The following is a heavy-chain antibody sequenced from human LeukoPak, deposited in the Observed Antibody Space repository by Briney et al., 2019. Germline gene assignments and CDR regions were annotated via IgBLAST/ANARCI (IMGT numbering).Heavy chain of an antibody. CDR2: ISAYNGNT. V-gene: IGHV1-18*01. Sequence: ASVKVSCKASGYTFTSYGISWVRQAPGQGLEWMGWISAYNGNTNYAQKLQGRVTMTTDTSTSTAYMELRSLRSDDTAVYYCARDRYSSGWSPFDYWGQGTLVTVSS. D-gene: IGHD6-19*01. J-gene: IGHJ4*02. CDR1: GYTFTSYG. CDR3: ARDRYSSGWSPFDY.